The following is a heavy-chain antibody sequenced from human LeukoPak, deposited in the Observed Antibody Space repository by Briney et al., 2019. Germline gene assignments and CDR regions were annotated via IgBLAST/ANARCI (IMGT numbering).Heavy chain of an antibody. Sequence: GESLKISCKGSGYSFTSYWISWVRQLPGKGLEWMGRIDPSDSYTNYSPSFQGHVTISADKSISTAYLQWGSLKASDTAMYYCASSYSGYVSDYWGQGTLVTVSS. CDR3: ASSYSGYVSDY. J-gene: IGHJ4*02. CDR1: GYSFTSYW. CDR2: IDPSDSYT. D-gene: IGHD5-12*01. V-gene: IGHV5-10-1*01.